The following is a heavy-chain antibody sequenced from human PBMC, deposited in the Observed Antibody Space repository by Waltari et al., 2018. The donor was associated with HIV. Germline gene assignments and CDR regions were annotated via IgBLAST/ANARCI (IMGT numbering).Heavy chain of an antibody. D-gene: IGHD2-15*01. J-gene: IGHJ2*01. CDR1: GGTFNNYA. CDR2: NIPVFGTT. V-gene: IGHV1-69*01. CDR3: ARMATVVDWYFDL. Sequence: QVQLVQSGAEVKKPGSSVKVSCKASGGTFNNYAITWVRQAPGQGTEWMGGNIPVFGTTNYAQKFQGRLTIIADESTSTGYMELSSLRSEDTAVYYCARMATVVDWYFDLWGRGTLVTVSS.